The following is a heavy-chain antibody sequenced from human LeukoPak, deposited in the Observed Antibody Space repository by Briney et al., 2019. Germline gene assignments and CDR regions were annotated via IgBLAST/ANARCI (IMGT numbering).Heavy chain of an antibody. CDR2: FSYDGSIK. CDR1: GFTFSSYS. D-gene: IGHD4-17*01. J-gene: IGHJ4*02. V-gene: IGHV3-30-3*01. Sequence: GRSLRLSCAASGFTFSSYSMHWVRQAPGKGLEWVAVFSYDGSIKYYADSVKGRFTISRDNSKNTLYLQMNSLRAEDTAVYYCARDPHGDYYFDYWGQGTLVTVSS. CDR3: ARDPHGDYYFDY.